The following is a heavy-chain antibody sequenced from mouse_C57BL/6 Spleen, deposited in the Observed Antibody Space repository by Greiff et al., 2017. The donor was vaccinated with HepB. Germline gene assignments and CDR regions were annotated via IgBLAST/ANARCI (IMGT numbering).Heavy chain of an antibody. CDR3: ARLYDYDGFAY. Sequence: EVKLMESGGDLVKPGGSLKLSCAASGFTFSSYGMSWVRQTPDKRLEWVATISSGGSYTYYPDSVKGRFTLSRDNAKNTLYLQMSSLKSEDTAMYYCARLYDYDGFAYWGQGTLVTVSA. J-gene: IGHJ3*01. CDR2: ISSGGSYT. CDR1: GFTFSSYG. V-gene: IGHV5-6*01. D-gene: IGHD2-4*01.